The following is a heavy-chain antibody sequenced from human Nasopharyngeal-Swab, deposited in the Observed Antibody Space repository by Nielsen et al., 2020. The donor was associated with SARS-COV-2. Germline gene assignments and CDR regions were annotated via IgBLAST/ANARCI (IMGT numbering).Heavy chain of an antibody. CDR2: IYYIVST. J-gene: IGHJ6*02. D-gene: IGHD3-10*01. CDR3: ARVEGWCYYGSGCCQGCGMDV. CDR1: GGSISSGAYY. Sequence: SEILSLTCTVPGGSISSGAYYWSWIRQPPGKGLEWLGYIYYIVSTNYNPSLKNRVTISVVPTKTQFSLKLSSVTTADTAVYDCARVEGWCYYGSGCCQGCGMDVWGQWTTVTVSS. V-gene: IGHV4-61*08.